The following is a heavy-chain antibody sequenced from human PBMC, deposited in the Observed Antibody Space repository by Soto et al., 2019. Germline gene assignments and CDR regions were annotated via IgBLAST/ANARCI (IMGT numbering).Heavy chain of an antibody. Sequence: GGSLRLSCAVSGFIFSRYSLNWVRQAPGKGLEWVSSIGTSGSYIYDTDSVKGRFTISRDNTKDSLYLQMNSLRAEDTAIYYCARGSAFIGLDYWGQGTPVTVSS. CDR3: ARGSAFIGLDY. D-gene: IGHD1-26*01. V-gene: IGHV3-21*01. CDR2: IGTSGSYI. CDR1: GFIFSRYS. J-gene: IGHJ4*02.